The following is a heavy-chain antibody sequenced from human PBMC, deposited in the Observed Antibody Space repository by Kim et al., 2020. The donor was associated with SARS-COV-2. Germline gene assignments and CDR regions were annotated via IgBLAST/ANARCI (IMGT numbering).Heavy chain of an antibody. Sequence: KYSQKFRGRVTITRDTSASTAYMELSSLRSEDTAVYYCARSVGAATGSDYWGQGTLVTVSS. J-gene: IGHJ4*02. D-gene: IGHD1-26*01. CDR3: ARSVGAATGSDY. V-gene: IGHV1-3*01.